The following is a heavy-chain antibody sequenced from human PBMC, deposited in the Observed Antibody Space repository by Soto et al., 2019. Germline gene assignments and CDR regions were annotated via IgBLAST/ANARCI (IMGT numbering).Heavy chain of an antibody. D-gene: IGHD3-3*01. Sequence: GESLRLSCSASGFTFGDYAMSWVRQAPGKGLEWVGFIKTKAFGETTEYAASVKGRLTISRDDSNNIAYLQMHSLNTEETAVYYCCRDGITVFGVVNPSSYDLDVWGQGTTVTVSS. CDR3: CRDGITVFGVVNPSSYDLDV. CDR2: IKTKAFGETT. J-gene: IGHJ6*02. CDR1: GFTFGDYA. V-gene: IGHV3-49*04.